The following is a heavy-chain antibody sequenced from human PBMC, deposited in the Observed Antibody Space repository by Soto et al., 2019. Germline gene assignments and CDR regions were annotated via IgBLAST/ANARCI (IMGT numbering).Heavy chain of an antibody. V-gene: IGHV3-48*01. CDR2: ISSSSSTI. CDR1: GFTFSSYS. CDR3: ARDGAAGTYYYYYMDV. Sequence: GGSLRLSCAASGFTFSSYSMNWVRQAPGKGLEWVSYISSSSSTIYYADSVKGRFTISRDNAKNSLYLQTNSLRAEDTAVYFCARDGAAGTYYYYYMDVWGKGTTVTVSS. J-gene: IGHJ6*03. D-gene: IGHD6-13*01.